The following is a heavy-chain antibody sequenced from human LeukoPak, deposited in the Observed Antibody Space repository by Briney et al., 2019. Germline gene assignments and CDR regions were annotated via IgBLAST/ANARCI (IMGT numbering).Heavy chain of an antibody. V-gene: IGHV1-18*01. Sequence: GASVKVSCKASGYTFTSYGISWVRQAPGQGLEWMGWISAYNGNTNYAQKLQGRVTMTTDTSTSTAYMELRSLRSDDTAVYYCARTRIGYDFWSGYYHDYWGQGTLVTVSS. CDR3: ARTRIGYDFWSGYYHDY. CDR2: ISAYNGNT. D-gene: IGHD3-3*01. CDR1: GYTFTSYG. J-gene: IGHJ4*02.